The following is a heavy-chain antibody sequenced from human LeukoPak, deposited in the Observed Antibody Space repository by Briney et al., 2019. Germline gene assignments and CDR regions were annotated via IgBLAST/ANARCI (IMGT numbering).Heavy chain of an antibody. J-gene: IGHJ4*02. Sequence: GGSLRLSCAASGFTFSSYALSWVRQAPGKGLEGVSVISGGGHNTYYADSVKGRFTISRDNSKNTVYLQLNSLRAEDTAIYYCAKDRSSWYYPFDYWGQGTLVTVSS. D-gene: IGHD6-13*01. CDR1: GFTFSSYA. CDR3: AKDRSSWYYPFDY. CDR2: ISGGGHNT. V-gene: IGHV3-23*01.